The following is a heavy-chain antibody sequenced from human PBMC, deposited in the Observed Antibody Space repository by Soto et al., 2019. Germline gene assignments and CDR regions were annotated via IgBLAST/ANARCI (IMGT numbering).Heavy chain of an antibody. CDR3: ARDGAIAAAGIVWWSPPAPEYFQH. D-gene: IGHD6-13*01. CDR1: GGTFSSYA. Sequence: QVQLVQSGAEVKKPGSSVKVSCKASGGTFSSYAISWVRQAPGQGLEWMGGIIPIFGTANYAQKFQGRVTITADESTSTAYMELSSLRSEDTAVYYCARDGAIAAAGIVWWSPPAPEYFQHWGQGTLVTVSS. V-gene: IGHV1-69*01. CDR2: IIPIFGTA. J-gene: IGHJ1*01.